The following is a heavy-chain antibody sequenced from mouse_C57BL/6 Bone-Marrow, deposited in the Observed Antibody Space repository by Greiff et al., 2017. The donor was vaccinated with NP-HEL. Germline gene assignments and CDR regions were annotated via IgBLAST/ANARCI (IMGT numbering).Heavy chain of an antibody. D-gene: IGHD2-10*01. CDR2: FYPGSGSI. V-gene: IGHV1-62-2*01. CDR3: ARHGPYYGNRNYAMDD. CDR1: GYTFTEYT. Sequence: QVHVKQSGAELVKPGASVKLSCKASGYTFTEYTIHWVKQRSGQGLEWIGWFYPGSGSIKYNEKFKDKATLTADKSSSTVYMELSRLTSEDSAVYFCARHGPYYGNRNYAMDDWGQGTSVTVSS. J-gene: IGHJ4*01.